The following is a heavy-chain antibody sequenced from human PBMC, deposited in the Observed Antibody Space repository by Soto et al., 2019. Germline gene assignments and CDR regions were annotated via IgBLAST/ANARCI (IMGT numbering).Heavy chain of an antibody. V-gene: IGHV3-23*01. D-gene: IGHD6-6*01. CDR3: AKARLSIAARPGVGIRFSFDY. Sequence: GGSLRLSCAASGFTFSSYAMSWVRQAPGKGLEWVSAISGSGGSTYYADSVKGRFTISRDNSKNTLYLQMNSLRAEDTAVYYCAKARLSIAARPGVGIRFSFDYWGQGTLVTVSS. CDR2: ISGSGGST. CDR1: GFTFSSYA. J-gene: IGHJ4*02.